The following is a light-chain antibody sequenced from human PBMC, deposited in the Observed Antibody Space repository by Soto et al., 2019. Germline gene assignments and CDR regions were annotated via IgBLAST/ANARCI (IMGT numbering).Light chain of an antibody. CDR2: GAS. CDR3: QQYGSSPPT. J-gene: IGKJ1*01. V-gene: IGKV3-20*01. Sequence: IVLTQSPGTLSFSPGERTTLSCRASQSISRYLAWYQQKPGQGPRLLIYGASSRATGTPDRFSGSGSGTDFTLTINRLEPEDFALYYCQQYGSSPPTFGQGTKVDTK. CDR1: QSISRY.